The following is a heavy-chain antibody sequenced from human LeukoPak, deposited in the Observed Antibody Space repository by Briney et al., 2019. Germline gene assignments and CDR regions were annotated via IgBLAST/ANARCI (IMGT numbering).Heavy chain of an antibody. D-gene: IGHD6-13*01. CDR3: ATYSSSWYPPYYFDY. Sequence: PSETLSLTCTVSGGSISSSSYYWGWIRQPPGKGLEWIGSIYYSGSTYYNPSLKSRVTISVDTSKNQFSLKLSSVTAADTAVYYCATYSSSWYPPYYFDYWGQGTLVTVSS. CDR2: IYYSGST. J-gene: IGHJ4*02. V-gene: IGHV4-39*01. CDR1: GGSISSSSYY.